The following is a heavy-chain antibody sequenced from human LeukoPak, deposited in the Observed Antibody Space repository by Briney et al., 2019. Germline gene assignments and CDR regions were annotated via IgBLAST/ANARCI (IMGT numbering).Heavy chain of an antibody. D-gene: IGHD3-3*01. CDR1: GYSISSGYY. J-gene: IGHJ6*03. V-gene: IGHV4-38-2*01. Sequence: PSETLSLTCAVSGYSISSGYYWGWIRQPPGKGLEWIGSIYHSGSTYYNPSLKSRVTISVDTSKNQFSLKLSSVTAADTDVYYCARVAGGSGYYRNYYYYYYMDVWGKGTTVIVSS. CDR3: ARVAGGSGYYRNYYYYYYMDV. CDR2: IYHSGST.